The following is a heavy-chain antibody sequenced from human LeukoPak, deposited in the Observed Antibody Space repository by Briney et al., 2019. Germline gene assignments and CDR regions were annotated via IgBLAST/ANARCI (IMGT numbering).Heavy chain of an antibody. CDR1: GGSISSSSYY. J-gene: IGHJ4*02. Sequence: SETLSLTCTVSGGSISSSSYYWGWIRQPPGKGLEWIGSIYYSGSTYYNPSLKSRVTISVDTSKNQFSLKLSSVTAADTAVYYCARRHYGSGSTLLIDYWGQGTLVTVSS. CDR2: IYYSGST. CDR3: ARRHYGSGSTLLIDY. D-gene: IGHD3-10*01. V-gene: IGHV4-39*01.